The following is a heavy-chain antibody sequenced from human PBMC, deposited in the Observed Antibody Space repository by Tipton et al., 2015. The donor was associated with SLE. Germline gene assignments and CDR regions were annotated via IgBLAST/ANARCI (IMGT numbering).Heavy chain of an antibody. J-gene: IGHJ3*02. CDR3: AAHCGGDCSTGGAFDI. CDR1: DYTFINFG. Sequence: QSGAEVKKPGASVKVSCKASDYTFINFGICWVRQAPGQGLEWMGWINPNSGGTNYAQKFQGRVTMTRDTSISTAYMELSRLRSDDTAVYYCAAHCGGDCSTGGAFDIWGQGTMVTVSS. CDR2: INPNSGGT. D-gene: IGHD2-21*01. V-gene: IGHV1-2*02.